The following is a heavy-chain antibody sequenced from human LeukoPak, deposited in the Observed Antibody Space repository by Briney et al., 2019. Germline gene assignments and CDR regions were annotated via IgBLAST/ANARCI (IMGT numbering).Heavy chain of an antibody. CDR1: GFTLSSYG. Sequence: GGSLRLSCAASGFTLSSYGMHWVRQAPGKGLEWVAFIRYDGSNKYYADSVKGRFTISRDNSKNTLYLQMNSLRAEDTAVYYCAKDLSGSFLFDYWGQGTLVTVSS. CDR3: AKDLSGSFLFDY. V-gene: IGHV3-30*02. CDR2: IRYDGSNK. D-gene: IGHD1-26*01. J-gene: IGHJ4*02.